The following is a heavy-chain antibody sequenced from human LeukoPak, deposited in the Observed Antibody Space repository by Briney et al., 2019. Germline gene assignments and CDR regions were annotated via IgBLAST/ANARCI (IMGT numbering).Heavy chain of an antibody. CDR3: ARVAAGYSVNYFDY. CDR1: GGSISGSSYY. Sequence: SETLSLTCTVSGGSISGSSYYWGWIRQPPGKGLEWIGSIYYSGSTYYNPSLKSRVTISVDTSKNQFSLKLSSVTAADTAVYYCARVAAGYSVNYFDYWGQGTLVTVSS. V-gene: IGHV4-39*01. D-gene: IGHD4-23*01. J-gene: IGHJ4*02. CDR2: IYYSGST.